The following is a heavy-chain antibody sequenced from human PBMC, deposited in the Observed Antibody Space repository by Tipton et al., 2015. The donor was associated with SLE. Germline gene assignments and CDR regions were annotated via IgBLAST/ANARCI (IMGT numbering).Heavy chain of an antibody. CDR3: ARGPIEGYYYYYMDV. CDR2: GYYIGST. CDR1: DDSISNYY. D-gene: IGHD1-26*01. V-gene: IGHV4-59*12. J-gene: IGHJ6*03. Sequence: TLSLTCTVSDDSISNYYWSWIRQSPGKGLEWIGYGYYIGSTNYNPSLKSRVTISVDTSKNQFSLKLSSVTAADTAVYYCARGPIEGYYYYYMDVWGKGTTVTVSS.